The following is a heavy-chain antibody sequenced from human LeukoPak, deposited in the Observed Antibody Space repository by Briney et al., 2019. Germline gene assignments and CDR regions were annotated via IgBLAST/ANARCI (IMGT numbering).Heavy chain of an antibody. J-gene: IGHJ4*02. D-gene: IGHD3-22*01. V-gene: IGHV3-30*04. CDR1: GFTFSSYA. CDR2: ISYDGTNE. Sequence: PGGSLRLSCVASGFTFSSYAMHWVRQAPGMGLEWVAVISYDGTNEYYADSVKGRFTISRDNSKNTLYLQMNSLRTDDTAVYYCARAHYYDSSGYYDSYWGQGTLVTVSS. CDR3: ARAHYYDSSGYYDSY.